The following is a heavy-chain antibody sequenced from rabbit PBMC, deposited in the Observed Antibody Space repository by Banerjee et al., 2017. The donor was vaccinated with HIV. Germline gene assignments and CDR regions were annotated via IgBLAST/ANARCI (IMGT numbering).Heavy chain of an antibody. CDR1: GFSFSSYW. CDR3: AGEREYAFNL. V-gene: IGHV1S45*01. CDR2: IATGSSGST. Sequence: QQQLVESGGGLVKPGASLTLTCTASGFSFSSYWMCWVRQAPGKGLEWIGCIATGSSGSTYYASWAKGRFTISKTSSTTVTLQMTSLTAADTATYFCAGEREYAFNLWGPGTLVTVS. J-gene: IGHJ4*01.